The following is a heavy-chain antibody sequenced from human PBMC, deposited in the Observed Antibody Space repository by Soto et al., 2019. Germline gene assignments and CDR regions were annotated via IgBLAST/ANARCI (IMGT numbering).Heavy chain of an antibody. D-gene: IGHD3-22*01. V-gene: IGHV3-30*18. CDR1: GFTFSSYG. CDR3: AKDYYDSSGSHFDY. CDR2: ISYDGSNK. Sequence: PGGSLRLSCAASGFTFSSYGMHWVRQAPGKGLEWVAVISYDGSNKYYADSVKGRFTISRDKSKNTLYLQMNSLRAEDTAVYYCAKDYYDSSGSHFDYWGQGTLVTVSS. J-gene: IGHJ4*02.